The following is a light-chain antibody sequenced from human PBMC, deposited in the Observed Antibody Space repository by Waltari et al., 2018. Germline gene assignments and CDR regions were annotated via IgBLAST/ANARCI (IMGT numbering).Light chain of an antibody. J-gene: IGLJ2*01. CDR1: SSNIGSNF. V-gene: IGLV1-47*01. CDR2: RNN. CDR3: AAWDDSLEEV. Sequence: QAVLTQPPSASGAPGQRVPISCSGSSSNIGSNFVYWYQQLPGTAPKLLIYRNNQRPSGVPDRFSVSKSGTSASLAISGLRSEDEAHYYCAAWDDSLEEVFGGGTKLTVL.